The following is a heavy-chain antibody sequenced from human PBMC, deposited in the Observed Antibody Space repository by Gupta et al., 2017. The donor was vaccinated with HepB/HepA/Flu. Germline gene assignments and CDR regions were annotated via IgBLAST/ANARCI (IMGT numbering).Heavy chain of an antibody. CDR2: IKLLGVTA. J-gene: IGHJ4*02. Sequence: QVQLVQSGAEVKKPGSSVKVSCKLSGGNFNSYAISWVRQAPGQGLEWMGGIKLLGVTANYAQGLQGRVTIRADTSTSSSFLDVTRLRPDDTSFYDGASDRGGMLTQAFQYWGQGTLVTVTS. D-gene: IGHD2-15*01. V-gene: IGHV1-69*06. CDR3: ASDRGGMLTQAFQY. CDR1: GGNFNSYA.